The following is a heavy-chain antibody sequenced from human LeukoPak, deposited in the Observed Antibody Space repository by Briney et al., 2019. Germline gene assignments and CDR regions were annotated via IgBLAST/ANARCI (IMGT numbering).Heavy chain of an antibody. CDR2: ISYSGST. CDR1: GGSISSNIYY. J-gene: IGHJ5*02. V-gene: IGHV4-39*01. D-gene: IGHD3-22*01. Sequence: SETLSLTCTVSGGSISSNIYYWGWIRQSPGKGLEWTGSISYSGSTHYNPSLKSRLTISVDRSNNHFSLRLSSVTAADTAVYYCARHHDYYDGSGYGWFDPWGQGTLVTVSS. CDR3: ARHHDYYDGSGYGWFDP.